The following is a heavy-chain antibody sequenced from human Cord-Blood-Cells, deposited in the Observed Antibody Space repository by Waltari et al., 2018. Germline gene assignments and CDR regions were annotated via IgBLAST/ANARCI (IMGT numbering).Heavy chain of an antibody. Sequence: EVQLLESGGGLVQPGGSLRLSCAASGFTLSSYAMSWVRQAPGKGLGWVSAIRGSGGSTYYADSVKGRFTISRDNSKNTLYLQMNSLRAEDTAVYYCAKVSSWGSGAFDIWGQGTMVTVSS. J-gene: IGHJ3*02. V-gene: IGHV3-23*01. CDR2: IRGSGGST. CDR3: AKVSSWGSGAFDI. CDR1: GFTLSSYA. D-gene: IGHD6-6*01.